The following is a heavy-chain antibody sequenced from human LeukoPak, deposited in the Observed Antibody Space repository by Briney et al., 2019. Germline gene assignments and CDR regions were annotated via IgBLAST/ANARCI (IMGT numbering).Heavy chain of an antibody. CDR3: ARDQGSSWYRSDWFDP. D-gene: IGHD6-13*01. V-gene: IGHV1-18*01. J-gene: IGHJ5*02. Sequence: EASVKVSCKASGYTFTSYGISWVRQAPGQGLEWMGWISAYNVTTNYAQNLHASLPITTDTSTPTAYMELRSLRSDATAVYYCARDQGSSWYRSDWFDPWGQGTLVTVSS. CDR2: ISAYNVTT. CDR1: GYTFTSYG.